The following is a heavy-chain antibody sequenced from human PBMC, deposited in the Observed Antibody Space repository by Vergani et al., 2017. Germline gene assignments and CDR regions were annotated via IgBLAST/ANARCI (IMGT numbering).Heavy chain of an antibody. CDR1: GGSISCGDYY. Sequence: QVQLQESGPGLVKPSQTLSLTCTVSGGSISCGDYYWSWIRQPPGKGLEWIGYIYYSGSTYYNPSLESRVTISVDTSKNQFSLKLSSVTAADTAVYYCARDRGSGSYYDFDYWGQGTLVTVSS. V-gene: IGHV4-30-4*08. J-gene: IGHJ4*02. CDR3: ARDRGSGSYYDFDY. CDR2: IYYSGST. D-gene: IGHD1-26*01.